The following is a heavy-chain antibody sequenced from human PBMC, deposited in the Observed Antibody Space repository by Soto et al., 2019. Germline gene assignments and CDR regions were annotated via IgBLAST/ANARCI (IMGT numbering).Heavy chain of an antibody. CDR3: ARRTDSSSWYYFDY. D-gene: IGHD6-13*01. V-gene: IGHV5-51*01. Sequence: GESLKISCKGSGYSFTSYWIGWVRQMPGKGLEWMGIIYPGDSDTRYSPSFQGQVTIAANKSISTAYLQWSSLKASDTAMDYCARRTDSSSWYYFDYWGQGTLVTVSS. CDR2: IYPGDSDT. CDR1: GYSFTSYW. J-gene: IGHJ4*02.